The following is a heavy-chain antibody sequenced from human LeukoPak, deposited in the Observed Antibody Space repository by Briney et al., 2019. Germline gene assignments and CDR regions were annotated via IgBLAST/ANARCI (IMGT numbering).Heavy chain of an antibody. Sequence: SSETLSLTCTVSGGSISNNNYYWAWIRQPPGKGLECIGSIYYSGSPYYNPSLKSRVSMSIDTSKNQFSLKLTPVIAADTAVYYCARHGAGDGHNSGVFDYWGQGTLVTVSS. CDR2: IYYSGSP. J-gene: IGHJ4*02. CDR3: ARHGAGDGHNSGVFDY. V-gene: IGHV4-39*01. CDR1: GGSISNNNYY. D-gene: IGHD5-24*01.